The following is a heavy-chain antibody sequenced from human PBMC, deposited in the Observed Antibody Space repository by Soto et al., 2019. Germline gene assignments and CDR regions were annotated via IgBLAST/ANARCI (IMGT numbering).Heavy chain of an antibody. J-gene: IGHJ4*02. CDR1: GFTFSSYA. Sequence: GGSLRLSCAASGFTFSSYAMSWVRQAPGKGLEWVSAISGSGGSTYYADSVKGRFTISRDNSKNTLYLQMNSLRAEDTAVYYCAKQYDILTGFLLDYWGQGTLVTVSS. V-gene: IGHV3-23*01. CDR2: ISGSGGST. D-gene: IGHD3-9*01. CDR3: AKQYDILTGFLLDY.